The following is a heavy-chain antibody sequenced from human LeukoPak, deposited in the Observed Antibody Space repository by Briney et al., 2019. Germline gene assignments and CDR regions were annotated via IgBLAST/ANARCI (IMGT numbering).Heavy chain of an antibody. D-gene: IGHD3-10*01. J-gene: IGHJ5*02. CDR2: IYYTGTT. CDR1: GGSIASSNYY. CDR3: ARDGGKYYYGSGSYYNPTSWFDP. Sequence: PSETLSLTCTVSGGSIASSNYYWVWIRQPPGKGPEWIGSIYYTGTTYYNPSLESRVTISVDAFNSKFSLNLASMTAADTAVYYCARDGGKYYYGSGSYYNPTSWFDPWGQGTLVTVSS. V-gene: IGHV4-39*07.